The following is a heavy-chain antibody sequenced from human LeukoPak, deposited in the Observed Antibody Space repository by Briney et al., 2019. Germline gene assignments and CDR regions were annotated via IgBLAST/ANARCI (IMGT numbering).Heavy chain of an antibody. J-gene: IGHJ4*02. CDR1: GFTFSSYW. D-gene: IGHD6-19*01. CDR3: ARDRSWYSSGWEYYFDY. V-gene: IGHV3-7*01. Sequence: PGGSLRLSCAASGFTFSSYWMSWVRRAPGKGLEWAANIKQDGSEKYYVDSVKGRFTISRDNAKNSLYLQMNSLRAEDTAVYYCARDRSWYSSGWEYYFDYWGQGTLVTVSS. CDR2: IKQDGSEK.